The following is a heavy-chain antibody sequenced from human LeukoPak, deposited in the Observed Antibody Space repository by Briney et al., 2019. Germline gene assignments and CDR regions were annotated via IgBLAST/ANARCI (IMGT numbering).Heavy chain of an antibody. CDR2: ISGSGGST. V-gene: IGHV3-23*01. D-gene: IGHD1-26*01. Sequence: GGSLRLSCAASGFTFSSYGMSWVRQAPGKGLEWVSAISGSGGSTYYADSVKGRFIISRDNSKNTLYLQMNSLRAEDTAVYYCAKILGLGISWFDPWGQGTLVTVSS. CDR1: GFTFSSYG. J-gene: IGHJ5*02. CDR3: AKILGLGISWFDP.